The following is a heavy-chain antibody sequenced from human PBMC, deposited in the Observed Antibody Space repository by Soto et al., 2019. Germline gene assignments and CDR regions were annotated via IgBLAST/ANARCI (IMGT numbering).Heavy chain of an antibody. CDR2: TIPIFGTA. CDR1: GYTFTSYS. D-gene: IGHD3-22*01. J-gene: IGHJ4*02. Sequence: SVKVSCKASGYTFTSYSISWVRQAPGQGLEWMGGTIPIFGTANYAQKFQGRVTITADESTSTAYMELSSLRSEDTAVYYCARPLGYYYDSSGYGFDYWGQGTLVTVSS. CDR3: ARPLGYYYDSSGYGFDY. V-gene: IGHV1-69*13.